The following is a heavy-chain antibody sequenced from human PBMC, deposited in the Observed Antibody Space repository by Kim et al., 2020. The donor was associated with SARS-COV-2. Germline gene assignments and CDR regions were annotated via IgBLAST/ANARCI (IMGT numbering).Heavy chain of an antibody. CDR3: ARVASYGTCSSTSCHGAFDT. D-gene: IGHD2-2*01. CDR2: VYYTGTA. J-gene: IGHJ3*02. V-gene: IGHV4-39*01. CDR1: GGSMSGTSYF. Sequence: SETLSLTCTVSGGSMSGTSYFWAWIRQPPGKGLEWIGNVYYTGTAYYNPSLQSRVTISVDTSTSQFSLKLSSVTAADTAVYYCARVASYGTCSSTSCHGAFDTWGQETVFTVSS.